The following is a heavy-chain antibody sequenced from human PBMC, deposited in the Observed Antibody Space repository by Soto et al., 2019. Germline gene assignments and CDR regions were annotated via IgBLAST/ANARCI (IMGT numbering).Heavy chain of an antibody. CDR3: ARDTGGTDFAEWTYYFDY. CDR2: ISYDGSNK. J-gene: IGHJ4*02. D-gene: IGHD3-3*01. V-gene: IGHV3-30-3*01. Sequence: QVQLVESGGGVVQPGRSLRRSCAASGFTFSSYAMHWVRQAPGKRLEWVAVISYDGSNKYYADSVKGRFTISRDNSKNTLYLQMHSLRAEDTAVYYCARDTGGTDFAEWTYYFDYWGQGTLVTVSS. CDR1: GFTFSSYA.